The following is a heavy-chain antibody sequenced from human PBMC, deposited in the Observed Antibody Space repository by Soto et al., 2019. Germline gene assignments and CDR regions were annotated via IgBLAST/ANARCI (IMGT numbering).Heavy chain of an antibody. V-gene: IGHV3-23*01. J-gene: IGHJ4*02. Sequence: GGSLRLSCAASGFTFSNYAMTWVRQAPGKGLEWVSAISGSGGSTYYADSVKGRFTISRDNSKSTLYLQMNSLRAEDTAVYYCAKGTSPPGGASDYWGQGTLVTVSS. CDR2: ISGSGGST. CDR1: GFTFSNYA. CDR3: AKGTSPPGGASDY. D-gene: IGHD3-16*01.